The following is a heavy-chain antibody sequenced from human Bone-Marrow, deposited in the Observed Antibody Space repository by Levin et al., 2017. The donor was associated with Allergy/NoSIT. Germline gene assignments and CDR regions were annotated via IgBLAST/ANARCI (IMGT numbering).Heavy chain of an antibody. CDR2: ISSSSSTI. V-gene: IGHV3-48*01. J-gene: IGHJ2*01. CDR3: ASNRYCSSTSCFQRSYWYFDL. CDR1: GFTFSSYS. Sequence: GESLKISCAASGFTFSSYSMNWVRQAPGKGLEWVSYISSSSSTIYYADSVKGRFTISRDNAKNSLYLQMNSLRAEDTAVYYCASNRYCSSTSCFQRSYWYFDLWGRGTLVTVSS. D-gene: IGHD2-2*01.